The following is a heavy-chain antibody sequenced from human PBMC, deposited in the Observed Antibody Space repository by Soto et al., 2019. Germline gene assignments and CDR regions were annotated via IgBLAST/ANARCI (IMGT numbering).Heavy chain of an antibody. V-gene: IGHV1-2*04. CDR2: INPNSGGT. J-gene: IGHJ6*02. CDR3: AREKAYYDFWSGYYTPRNYYYYGMDV. CDR1: GYTFTGYY. D-gene: IGHD3-3*01. Sequence: ASVKVSCKASGYTFTGYYMHWVRQAPGQGLEWMGWINPNSGGTNYAQKFQGWVTMTRDTSISTAYMELSRLRSDDTAVYYCAREKAYYDFWSGYYTPRNYYYYGMDVWGQGTTVTVSS.